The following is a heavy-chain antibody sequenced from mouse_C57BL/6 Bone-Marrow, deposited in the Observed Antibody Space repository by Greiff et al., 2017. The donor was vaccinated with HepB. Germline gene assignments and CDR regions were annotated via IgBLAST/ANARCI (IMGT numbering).Heavy chain of an antibody. D-gene: IGHD1-1*01. Sequence: QVQLQQPGAELVKPGASVKLSCKASGYTFTSYWMHWVKQRPGQGLEWIGMIHPNSGSTNYNEKFKRKATLTVDKSSSTAYMQLSSLTSEDSAVYYCASYYGSSYQAWFAYWGQGTLFTVSA. CDR1: GYTFTSYW. J-gene: IGHJ3*01. CDR2: IHPNSGST. CDR3: ASYYGSSYQAWFAY. V-gene: IGHV1-64*01.